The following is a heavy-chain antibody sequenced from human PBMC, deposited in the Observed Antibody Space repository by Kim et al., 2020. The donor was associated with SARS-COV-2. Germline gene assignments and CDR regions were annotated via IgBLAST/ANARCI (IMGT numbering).Heavy chain of an antibody. D-gene: IGHD5-12*01. J-gene: IGHJ4*02. Sequence: ASVKVSCKASGYTFTNYAIQWVRQAPGQGLEWMGWINAGNGNIKYSQKFQGRATLTWDTSANTADMELRALTSEDTAVYYFARYLLQSGYDYWGQGTLVTVSS. CDR3: ARYLLQSGYDY. CDR1: GYTFTNYA. CDR2: INAGNGNI. V-gene: IGHV1-3*01.